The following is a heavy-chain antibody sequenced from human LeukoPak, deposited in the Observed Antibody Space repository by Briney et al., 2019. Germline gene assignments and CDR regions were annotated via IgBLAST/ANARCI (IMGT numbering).Heavy chain of an antibody. V-gene: IGHV4-59*01. CDR2: IYYSGST. D-gene: IGHD5-18*01. CDR1: GGSISSYY. CDR3: ARGRGCSYGYGAFYYYYMDV. Sequence: SETLSLTCTVSGGSISSYYWSWIRQPPGKGLEWIGYIYYSGSTNYNPSLKSRVTISVDTSKNQFSLKLSSVTAADTAVYYCARGRGCSYGYGAFYYYYMDVWGKGTTVTVSS. J-gene: IGHJ6*03.